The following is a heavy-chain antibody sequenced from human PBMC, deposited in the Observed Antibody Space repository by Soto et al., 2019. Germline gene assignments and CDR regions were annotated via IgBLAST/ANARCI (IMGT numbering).Heavy chain of an antibody. Sequence: ASVKVSCKASGYPFTSSGFSWVRQAPGQGLEWMGWISACNGNTLYAQKFQGRVTMTRDTSISTAYMELSRLRSDDTAVYYCASKPRGALYPYGMDVWGQGTTVTVSS. J-gene: IGHJ6*02. D-gene: IGHD2-2*02. CDR2: ISACNGNT. CDR1: GYPFTSSG. CDR3: ASKPRGALYPYGMDV. V-gene: IGHV1-18*04.